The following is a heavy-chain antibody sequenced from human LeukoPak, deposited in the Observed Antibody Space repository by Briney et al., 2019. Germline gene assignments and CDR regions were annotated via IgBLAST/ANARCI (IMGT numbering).Heavy chain of an antibody. J-gene: IGHJ4*02. D-gene: IGHD2-15*01. CDR1: GYSFTSYW. CDR3: ARHYCSGGSCYPYFDY. Sequence: GESLKISCKGSGYSFTSYWIGWVRQMPGKGLEWMGIIYPGDSDTRYSPSFQGRVTISADKSISTAYLQWSSLKASDTAMYYCARHYCSGGSCYPYFDYWGQGTLVTVSS. CDR2: IYPGDSDT. V-gene: IGHV5-51*01.